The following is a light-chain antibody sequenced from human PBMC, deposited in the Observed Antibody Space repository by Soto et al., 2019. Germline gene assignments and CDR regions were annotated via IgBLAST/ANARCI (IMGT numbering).Light chain of an antibody. CDR1: SSDVGGYNY. Sequence: QSALTQPASVSGSPGQSITISCTGTSSDVGGYNYVSWYQQHPGKAPKLMIYDVSNRPSEVSNRFSGSKSGNTASLTISGLQAEDEADYYCSSYTSSSPRVFGGGTKVTVL. J-gene: IGLJ2*01. CDR3: SSYTSSSPRV. V-gene: IGLV2-14*01. CDR2: DVS.